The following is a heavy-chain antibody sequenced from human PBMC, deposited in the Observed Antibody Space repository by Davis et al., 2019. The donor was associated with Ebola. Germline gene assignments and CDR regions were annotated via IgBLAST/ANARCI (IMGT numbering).Heavy chain of an antibody. J-gene: IGHJ4*02. V-gene: IGHV1-2*02. CDR1: GYTFTDYY. CDR3: ARDRYSSGWAMLDY. D-gene: IGHD6-19*01. Sequence: ASVKVSCKTSGYTFTDYYMYWVRQAPGQGLEWMGWIIPNSGATKYAQKFQGRVTMTRDTSISTGYMELSRLRSDDTAVYYCARDRYSSGWAMLDYWGQGTLVTVSS. CDR2: IIPNSGAT.